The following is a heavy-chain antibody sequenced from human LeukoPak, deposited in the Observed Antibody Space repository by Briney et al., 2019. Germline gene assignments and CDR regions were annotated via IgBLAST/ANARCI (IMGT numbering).Heavy chain of an antibody. V-gene: IGHV3-11*05. CDR2: ISASGSYT. CDR1: GFTFSDYY. J-gene: IGHJ2*01. Sequence: PGGSLRLSCAASGFTFSDYYMSWIRQTPGKGLEWVSKISASGSYTNDADSVEGRFTISRDNAKNSLYLHMNSLRAEDTAVYYCAREDKWYFDLWGRGTLVTVSS. CDR3: AREDKWYFDL.